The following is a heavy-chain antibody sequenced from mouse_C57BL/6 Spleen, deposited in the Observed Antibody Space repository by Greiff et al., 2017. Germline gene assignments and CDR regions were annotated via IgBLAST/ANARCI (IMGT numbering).Heavy chain of an antibody. CDR1: GYTFTSYW. J-gene: IGHJ2*01. CDR3: ARSTAQATGY. CDR2: IHPNSGST. Sequence: QVQLQQPGAELVKPGASVKLSCKASGYTFTSYWMHWVKQRPGQGLEWIGMIHPNSGSTNYNEKFKSKATLTVDKSSSTAYMQLSSLTSEDSALYYCARSTAQATGYWGQGTTLTVSS. D-gene: IGHD3-2*02. V-gene: IGHV1-64*01.